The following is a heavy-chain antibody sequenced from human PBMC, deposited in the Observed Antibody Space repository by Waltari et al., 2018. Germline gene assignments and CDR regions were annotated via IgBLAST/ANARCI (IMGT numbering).Heavy chain of an antibody. CDR1: GFTMRSYC. V-gene: IGHV3-33*06. J-gene: IGHJ3*02. CDR3: AKEQEAFDI. Sequence: QLQLVESGGGVVQPGKSLRISCAASGFTMRSYCMHGVRQAPGKGLGWVAVVWSDGNEKYYGDSVKGRFTISRDNSKNIVYLQMNSLRAEDTAVYFCAKEQEAFDIWGQGTVVTVS. CDR2: VWSDGNEK.